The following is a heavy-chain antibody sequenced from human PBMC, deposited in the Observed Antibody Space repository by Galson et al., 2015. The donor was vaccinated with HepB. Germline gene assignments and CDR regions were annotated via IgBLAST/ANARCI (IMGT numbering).Heavy chain of an antibody. Sequence: SLRLSCAASGFRLTDYAMNWVRRAPGKGLEWAAYISSDSRTIHYAGSVKGRFTISRDNAKNSVYLQVTDLRGEDTAVYYCVRDRGSGFGGNDVPSFDYWGRGSLVTVS. CDR3: VRDRGSGFGGNDVPSFDY. CDR1: GFRLTDYA. CDR2: ISSDSRTI. D-gene: IGHD5-12*01. V-gene: IGHV3-48*01. J-gene: IGHJ4*02.